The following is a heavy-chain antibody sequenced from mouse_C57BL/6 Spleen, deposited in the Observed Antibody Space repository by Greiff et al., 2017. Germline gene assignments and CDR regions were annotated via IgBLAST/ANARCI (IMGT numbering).Heavy chain of an antibody. CDR2: IYPGGGYT. Sequence: QVQLKQSGAELVRPGTSVKMSCKASGYTFTNYWIGWAKQRPGHGLEWIGDIYPGGGYTNYNEKFKGKATLTADKSSSTAYMQFSSLTSEDSAIYYCARLTLYGSSYFDYWGQGTTLTVSS. CDR1: GYTFTNYW. J-gene: IGHJ2*01. V-gene: IGHV1-63*01. CDR3: ARLTLYGSSYFDY. D-gene: IGHD1-1*01.